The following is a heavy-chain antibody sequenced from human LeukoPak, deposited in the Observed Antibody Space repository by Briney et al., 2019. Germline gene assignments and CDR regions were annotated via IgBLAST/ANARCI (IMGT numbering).Heavy chain of an antibody. D-gene: IGHD3-16*02. CDR3: ARGLRFIQGPGYYYMDV. Sequence: SETLSLTCAVYGGCFNAYYWTWVRQTPGEGRGRIGEINHSGNTTYNPSLESRVTISADTAKNQFSLTLGSVTAADTAIYYCARGLRFIQGPGYYYMDVWGKGTTVTVSS. CDR2: INHSGNT. J-gene: IGHJ6*03. V-gene: IGHV4-34*01. CDR1: GGCFNAYY.